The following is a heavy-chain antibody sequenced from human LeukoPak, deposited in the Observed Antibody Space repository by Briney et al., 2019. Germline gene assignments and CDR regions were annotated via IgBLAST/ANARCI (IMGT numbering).Heavy chain of an antibody. CDR3: ARGGKQQLVSGYFDY. CDR2: IKQDGSEK. Sequence: PGGSLRLSCAASGFTFSSNWMSWVRQAPGKGLEWVANIKQDGSEKYYVDSVKGRFTISRDNAKNSLYLQMNSLRAEDTAVYYCARGGKQQLVSGYFDYWGQGTLVTVSS. CDR1: GFTFSSNW. D-gene: IGHD6-13*01. V-gene: IGHV3-7*01. J-gene: IGHJ4*02.